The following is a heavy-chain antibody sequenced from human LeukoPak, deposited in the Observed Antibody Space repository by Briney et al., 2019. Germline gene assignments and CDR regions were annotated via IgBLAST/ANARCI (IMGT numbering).Heavy chain of an antibody. J-gene: IGHJ5*02. D-gene: IGHD1-26*01. V-gene: IGHV4-61*09. CDR2: IHTSGNT. Sequence: SETLSLTCTVSGGSISSGSYCWSWIRQPAGKGLEWIGHIHTSGNTNYNPSLKSRVTISVDTSKNQFSLKLSSVTAADTAVYYCARHILWGNGNWFDPWGQGTLVTVSS. CDR3: ARHILWGNGNWFDP. CDR1: GGSISSGSYC.